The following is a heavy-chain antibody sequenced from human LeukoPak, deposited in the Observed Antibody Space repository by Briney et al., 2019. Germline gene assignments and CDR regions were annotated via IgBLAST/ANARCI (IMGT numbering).Heavy chain of an antibody. CDR2: INSDGSST. CDR3: TRRALGGYYYYYMDV. Sequence: GGSLRLSCAASGFTFSSYWMHWVRQAPGKGLVWVSRINSDGSSTSYADSVKGRFTISRDNDKNTLYLQMNSLRAEDTAVYYCTRRALGGYYYYYMDVWGKGTTVTVSS. CDR1: GFTFSSYW. D-gene: IGHD3-10*01. V-gene: IGHV3-74*01. J-gene: IGHJ6*03.